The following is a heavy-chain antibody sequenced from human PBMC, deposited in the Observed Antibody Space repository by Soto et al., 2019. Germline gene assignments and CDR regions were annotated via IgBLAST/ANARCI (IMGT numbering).Heavy chain of an antibody. D-gene: IGHD6-19*01. Sequence: QMQLVQSGPEVKKPGTSVKVSCKASGFTFTSSAVQWVRQARGQRLEWIGWIVVGSGNTNYAQKFQERVTITRDMSTSTAYMELSSLRSEDTAVYYCAECGSGCPMDYGMDVWGQGTTVTVSS. CDR3: AECGSGCPMDYGMDV. J-gene: IGHJ6*02. V-gene: IGHV1-58*01. CDR2: IVVGSGNT. CDR1: GFTFTSSA.